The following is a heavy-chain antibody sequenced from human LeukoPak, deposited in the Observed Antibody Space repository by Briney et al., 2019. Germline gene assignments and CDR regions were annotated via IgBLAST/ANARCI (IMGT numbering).Heavy chain of an antibody. CDR2: IYYSGST. CDR1: GGSISSYY. Sequence: SETLSLTCTVSGGSISSYYWSWIRQPPGKGLEWIGYIYYSGSTYYNPSLKSRVTISVDTSKNQFSLKLSSVTAADTAVYYCASLHGYGSGRPWGQGTLVTVSS. CDR3: ASLHGYGSGRP. J-gene: IGHJ5*02. V-gene: IGHV4-59*08. D-gene: IGHD3-10*01.